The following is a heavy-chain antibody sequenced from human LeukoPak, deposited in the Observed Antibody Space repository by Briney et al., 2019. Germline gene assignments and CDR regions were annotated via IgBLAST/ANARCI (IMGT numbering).Heavy chain of an antibody. CDR3: ARVGPDGYSYVPWFDP. D-gene: IGHD5-18*01. J-gene: IGHJ5*02. CDR1: GGSFSGYY. CDR2: INHSGST. V-gene: IGHV4-34*01. Sequence: PSETLSLTCAVYGGSFSGYYWSWIRQPPGKGLEWIGEINHSGSTNYNPSLKSRVTISVDTSKNQFSLKLSSVTAADTAVYYCARVGPDGYSYVPWFDPWGQGTLVTVSS.